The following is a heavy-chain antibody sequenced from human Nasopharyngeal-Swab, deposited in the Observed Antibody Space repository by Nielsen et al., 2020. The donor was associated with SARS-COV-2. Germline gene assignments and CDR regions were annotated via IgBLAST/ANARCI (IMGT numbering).Heavy chain of an antibody. J-gene: IGHJ5*02. D-gene: IGHD2-15*01. V-gene: IGHV4-34*01. CDR3: ARVADCSGGSCDGWFDP. CDR1: GGSFSGYY. CDR2: INHSGST. Sequence: SETLSLTCAVYGGSFSGYYWSWIRQPPGKGLEWIGEINHSGSTNYNPSLKSRVTISVDTSMNQFSLKLSSVTAADTAVYYCARVADCSGGSCDGWFDPWGQGTLVTVSS.